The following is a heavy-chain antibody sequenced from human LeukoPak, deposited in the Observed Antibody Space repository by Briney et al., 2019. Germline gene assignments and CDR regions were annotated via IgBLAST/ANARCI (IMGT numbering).Heavy chain of an antibody. V-gene: IGHV4-61*01. D-gene: IGHD4-23*01. J-gene: IGHJ2*01. CDR2: IYYSGST. Sequence: SETLSLTCTVSGGSVGSGSYYWSWIRQPPGKGLEWIGYIYYSGSTNYNPSLKSRVTISVDTSKNQFSLKLSSVTAADTAVYYCVAVVTPFGYFDLWGRGTLVTVSS. CDR3: VAVVTPFGYFDL. CDR1: GGSVGSGSYY.